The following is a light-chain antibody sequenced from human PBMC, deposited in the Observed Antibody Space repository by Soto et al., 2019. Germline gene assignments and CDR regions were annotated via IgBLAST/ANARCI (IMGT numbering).Light chain of an antibody. Sequence: DIPLTQNKYSLAASVGDRLTLTCRASRNVSSCLNWYQHKPGKGPTLLIHATSNLQIGVPSRFSGSGSGTEFTLTFSSLEPEDFGTCYCEQGYKMPSFG. J-gene: IGKJ5*01. CDR2: ATS. CDR3: EQGYKMPS. V-gene: IGKV1-39*01. CDR1: RNVSSC.